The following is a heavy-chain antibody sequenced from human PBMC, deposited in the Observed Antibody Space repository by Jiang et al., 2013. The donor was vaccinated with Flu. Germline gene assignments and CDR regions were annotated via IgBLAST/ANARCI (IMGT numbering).Heavy chain of an antibody. CDR1: GFSLSTSGMC. CDR2: IDWDDDK. V-gene: IGHV2-70*11. J-gene: IGHJ3*02. Sequence: KPTQTLTLTCTFSGFSLSTSGMCVSWIRQPPGKALEWLARIDWDDDKYYSTSLKTRLTISKDTSKNQVVLTMTNMDPVDTATYYCARQIRITMKDAFDIWGQGTMVTSLQ. CDR3: ARQIRITMKDAFDI. D-gene: IGHD3-22*01.